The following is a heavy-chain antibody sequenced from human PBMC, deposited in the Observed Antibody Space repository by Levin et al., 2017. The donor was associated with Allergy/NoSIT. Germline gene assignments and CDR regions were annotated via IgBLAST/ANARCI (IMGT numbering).Heavy chain of an antibody. Sequence: SETLSLTCTVSGGSLSRYYWSWIRQPPVKGLEWIGYVYYRGSTNSNPSLKSRVTISVDTSKNQFSLRLNSVTPADTAVYYCVRGFSDYYGVGWFDPWGQGTLVTVSS. D-gene: IGHD5-12*01. CDR1: GGSLSRYY. J-gene: IGHJ5*02. CDR3: VRGFSDYYGVGWFDP. V-gene: IGHV4-59*01. CDR2: VYYRGST.